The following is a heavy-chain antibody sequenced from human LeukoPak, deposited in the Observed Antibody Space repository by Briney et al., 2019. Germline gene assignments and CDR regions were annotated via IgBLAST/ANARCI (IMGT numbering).Heavy chain of an antibody. CDR1: GGSISSYY. D-gene: IGHD2-2*01. V-gene: IGHV4-59*12. J-gene: IGHJ6*02. Sequence: SETLSLTCTVSGGSISSYYWSWIRQPPGKGLEWIGYIYYSGSTNYNPSLKSRVTISVDTSKNQFSLKLSSVTAADTAVYYCARVDCSSTSCYRQYYYYYGMDVWGQGTTVTVSS. CDR3: ARVDCSSTSCYRQYYYYYGMDV. CDR2: IYYSGST.